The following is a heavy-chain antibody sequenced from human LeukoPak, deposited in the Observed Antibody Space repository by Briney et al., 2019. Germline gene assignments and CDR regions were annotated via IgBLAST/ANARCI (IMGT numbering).Heavy chain of an antibody. CDR3: AREEDSGYDPLFDY. CDR2: INPNSGGT. Sequence: ASVKVSCKASGYTFTGYYMHWVRQAPGQELEWMGWINPNSGGTNYAQKFQGRVTMTRDTSISTAYMELSRLRSDDTAVYYCAREEDSGYDPLFDYWGQGTLVTVSS. V-gene: IGHV1-2*02. J-gene: IGHJ4*02. D-gene: IGHD5-12*01. CDR1: GYTFTGYY.